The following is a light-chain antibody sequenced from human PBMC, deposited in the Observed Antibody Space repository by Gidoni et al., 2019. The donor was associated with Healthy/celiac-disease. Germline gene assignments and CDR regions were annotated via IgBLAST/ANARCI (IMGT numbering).Light chain of an antibody. CDR3: QQSYSTPRP. J-gene: IGKJ2*01. V-gene: IGKV1-39*01. Sequence: DIQMPQPPSSQSASVGDRVTITCRDSQSISSYLNWYQQKPGKAPSRFSGSGSGTDFTLTISSLQPEDFASYYCQQSYSTPRPFGQGTKLEIK. CDR1: QSISSY.